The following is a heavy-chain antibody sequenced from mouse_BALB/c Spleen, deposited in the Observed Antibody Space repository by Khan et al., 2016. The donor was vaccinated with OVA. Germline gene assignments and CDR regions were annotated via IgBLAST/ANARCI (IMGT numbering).Heavy chain of an antibody. Sequence: EVELVESGGGLVKPGGSLKLSCAASGFTFSSFTMSWVRQTPEKRLEWVASISSGGDNTYFPDSVKGRFTISRDNAMNNLYLQMSSLRSEDTALYYGARSNYGPLAYWGQGTLVTVSA. V-gene: IGHV5-9*03. J-gene: IGHJ3*01. CDR3: ARSNYGPLAY. CDR1: GFTFSSFT. CDR2: ISSGGDNT. D-gene: IGHD1-1*02.